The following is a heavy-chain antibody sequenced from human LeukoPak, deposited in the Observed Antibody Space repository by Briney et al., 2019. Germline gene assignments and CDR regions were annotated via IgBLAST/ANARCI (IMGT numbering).Heavy chain of an antibody. V-gene: IGHV1-69*01. Sequence: SSVQVPCKASGGSFLSYAISWVRQAPGQAREWMGGILPIFGSANYLQKFQGRVTITADESTSTAYMELSSLSSEDTAVYYCARGNIVVVVAATPFWFDPWGQGTLVTVSS. CDR2: ILPIFGSA. CDR1: GGSFLSYA. CDR3: ARGNIVVVVAATPFWFDP. D-gene: IGHD2-15*01. J-gene: IGHJ5*02.